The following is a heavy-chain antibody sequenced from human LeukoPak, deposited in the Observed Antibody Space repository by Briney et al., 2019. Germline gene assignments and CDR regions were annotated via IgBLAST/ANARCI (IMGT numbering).Heavy chain of an antibody. Sequence: ASVKVSCKASGYTFTGYYMHWVRQAPGQGLEWMGWINPNSGGTNYAQKLQGRVTMTTDTSTSTAYMELRSLRSDDTAVYYCARWMPDYGDYTTLDYWGQGTLVTVSS. V-gene: IGHV1-2*02. D-gene: IGHD4-17*01. CDR2: INPNSGGT. CDR1: GYTFTGYY. J-gene: IGHJ4*02. CDR3: ARWMPDYGDYTTLDY.